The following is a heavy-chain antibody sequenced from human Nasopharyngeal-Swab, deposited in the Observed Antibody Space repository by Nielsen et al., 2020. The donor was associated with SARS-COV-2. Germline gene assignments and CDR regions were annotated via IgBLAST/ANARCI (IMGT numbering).Heavy chain of an antibody. CDR3: ARVPEGYYYFDY. V-gene: IGHV4-39*07. Sequence: GSLRLSCTLPGGSISSSSYYWGWIRQPPGKGLEWIGSIYYSGSTNYNPSLKSRVTISVATSKNQFSLKLSSVTAADTAVYYCARVPEGYYYFDYWGQGTLVTVSS. J-gene: IGHJ4*02. CDR2: IYYSGST. CDR1: GGSISSSSYY. D-gene: IGHD6-13*01.